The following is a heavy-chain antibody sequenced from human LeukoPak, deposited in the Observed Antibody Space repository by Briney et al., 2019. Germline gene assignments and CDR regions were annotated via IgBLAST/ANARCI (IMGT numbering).Heavy chain of an antibody. V-gene: IGHV4-59*01. J-gene: IGHJ4*02. CDR2: IFYSGTT. CDR3: ARGGWNKFDY. D-gene: IGHD3-22*01. Sequence: SETLTLTCTVSGGSISSYYWSWIRQPPGKGLEWIGFIFYSGTTNYNPSLKSRVTISVDTSKNQFSLKLSSVTAADTAVYYCARGGWNKFDYWGQGTLVTVSS. CDR1: GGSISSYY.